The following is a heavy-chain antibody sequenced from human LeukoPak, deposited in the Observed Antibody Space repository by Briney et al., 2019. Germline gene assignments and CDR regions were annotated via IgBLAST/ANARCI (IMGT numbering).Heavy chain of an antibody. J-gene: IGHJ3*02. CDR2: INHSGST. V-gene: IGHV4-34*01. CDR3: ARVRRGLYYYDSSGYPRHAFDI. Sequence: SETLSLTCAVYGGSFSGYYWSWIRQPPGKGLEWIGEINHSGSTNYNPSLKSRVTISVDTSKNQFSLKLSSVTAADTAVYYCARVRRGLYYYDSSGYPRHAFDIWGQGTMVAVSS. CDR1: GGSFSGYY. D-gene: IGHD3-22*01.